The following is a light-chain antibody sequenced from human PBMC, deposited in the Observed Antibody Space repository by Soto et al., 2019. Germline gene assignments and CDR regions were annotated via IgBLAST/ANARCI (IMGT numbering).Light chain of an antibody. J-gene: IGKJ1*01. V-gene: IGKV1-39*01. Sequence: DIRLTQSASSLCASVGDGVTMXCRASDSHRRYLTWFQQKAGKAPNLLIYEVSTLQGGGPSRFSGGGSVTDFTRTITSLQPEDVATYYGQQSYSTPWTFGQGTKVDIK. CDR2: EVS. CDR1: DSHRRY. CDR3: QQSYSTPWT.